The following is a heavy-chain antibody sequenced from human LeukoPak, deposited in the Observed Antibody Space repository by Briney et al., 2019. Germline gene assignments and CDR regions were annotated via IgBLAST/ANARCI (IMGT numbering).Heavy chain of an antibody. CDR3: ARVGSTSIYYYYMDV. D-gene: IGHD2-2*01. CDR1: GFTFRSYE. J-gene: IGHJ6*03. CDR2: ISSSGRTI. V-gene: IGHV3-48*03. Sequence: GGSLRLSCAASGFTFRSYEMNWVRQVPGKGLEWVSYISSSGRTIDYADSVKGRFTMSRDNAKNSLYLQMNSLRAEDTAVYYCARVGSTSIYYYYMDVWGKGTTVTISS.